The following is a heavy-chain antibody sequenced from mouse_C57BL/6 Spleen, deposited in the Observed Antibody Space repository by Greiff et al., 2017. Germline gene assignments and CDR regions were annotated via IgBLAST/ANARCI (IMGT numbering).Heavy chain of an antibody. CDR3: ASDSKGYAMDY. CDR1: GYTFTSYW. CDR2: IHPNSGST. Sequence: VQLQQPGAELVKPGASVKLSCKASGYTFTSYWMHWVKQRPGQGLEWIGMIHPNSGSTNYNEKFKSKATLTVDKSSSTAYMQLSSLTSEDSAVYYCASDSKGYAMDYWGQGTSVTVSS. D-gene: IGHD2-5*01. J-gene: IGHJ4*01. V-gene: IGHV1-64*01.